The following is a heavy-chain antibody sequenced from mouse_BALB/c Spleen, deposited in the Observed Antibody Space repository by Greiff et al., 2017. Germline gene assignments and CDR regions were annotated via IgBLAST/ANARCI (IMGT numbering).Heavy chain of an antibody. V-gene: IGHV1S137*01. Sequence: QVHVKQSGAELVRPGVSVKISCKGSGYTFTDYAMHWVKQSHAKSLEWIGVISTYYGDASYNQKFKGKATMTVDKSSSTAYMELARLTSEDSAIYYCARRGNYAMDYWGQGTSVTVSS. J-gene: IGHJ4*01. CDR2: ISTYYGDA. CDR1: GYTFTDYA. CDR3: ARRGNYAMDY.